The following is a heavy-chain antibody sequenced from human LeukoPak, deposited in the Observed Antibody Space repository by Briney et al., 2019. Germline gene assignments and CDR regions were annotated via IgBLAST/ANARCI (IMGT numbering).Heavy chain of an antibody. CDR1: GFTFTSYG. D-gene: IGHD4-23*01. J-gene: IGHJ4*02. CDR2: IRYVGSNT. Sequence: GGSLRLSCAASGFTFTSYGMHWVRQAPGKGLEWVAFIRYVGSNTFYTDSVKGRFTISRDNSKNTLYLQMNSLRAEDTAVYYCAKSQYQLRWGDYFDYWGQGTLVTVSS. V-gene: IGHV3-30*02. CDR3: AKSQYQLRWGDYFDY.